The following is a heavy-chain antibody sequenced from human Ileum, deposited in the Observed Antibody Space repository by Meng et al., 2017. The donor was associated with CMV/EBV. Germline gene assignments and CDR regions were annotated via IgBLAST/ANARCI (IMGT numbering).Heavy chain of an antibody. CDR1: GFTFSSFE. D-gene: IGHD2-2*01. CDR2: ISRAATYT. V-gene: IGHV3-48*03. CDR3: AREPPDRSSSSTSPVSDY. J-gene: IGHJ4*02. Sequence: GESLKISCAASGFTFSSFEMNWVRLAPGKGLEWVSYISRAATYTLYADSVEGRFTISRDDAKNSLYLQMNSLGEEDTAIYYCAREPPDRSSSSTSPVSDYWGQGTLVTVSS.